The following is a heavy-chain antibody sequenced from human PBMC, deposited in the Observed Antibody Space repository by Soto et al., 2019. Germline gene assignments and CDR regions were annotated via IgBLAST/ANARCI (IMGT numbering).Heavy chain of an antibody. V-gene: IGHV4-59*08. J-gene: IGHJ6*03. CDR1: GGSISSYY. D-gene: IGHD2-15*01. CDR3: ARMGGPGGYCSGGSCYSYGYYYYYMDV. Sequence: SETLSLTCTVSGGSISSYYWSWIRQPPGKGLEWIGYIYYSGSTNYNPSLKSRVTISVDTSKNQFSLKLSSVTAADTAVYYCARMGGPGGYCSGGSCYSYGYYYYYMDVWGKGTTVTVSS. CDR2: IYYSGST.